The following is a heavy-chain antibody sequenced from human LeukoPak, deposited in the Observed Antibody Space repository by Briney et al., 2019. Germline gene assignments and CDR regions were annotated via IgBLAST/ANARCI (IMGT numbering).Heavy chain of an antibody. J-gene: IGHJ4*02. D-gene: IGHD3-22*01. CDR1: GFIFNSYA. Sequence: PGGSLRLSCEASGFIFNSYAMHWVRQAPGKGLEWVSGLSTRGGYTYYADSVKGRLTVSRDNSRNMVYLQMNSLRADDTAVYYCAKDLNYHDSSGGAFDHWGQGILVTVSS. CDR2: LSTRGGYT. V-gene: IGHV3-23*01. CDR3: AKDLNYHDSSGGAFDH.